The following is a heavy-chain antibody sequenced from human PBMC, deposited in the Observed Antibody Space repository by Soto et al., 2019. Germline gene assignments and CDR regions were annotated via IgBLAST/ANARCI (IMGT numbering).Heavy chain of an antibody. Sequence: QVQLVESGGGVVQPGRSLRLSCAASGFTFSSYGMHWVRQAPGKGLEWVAVIWYDGSNKYYADSVKGRFTISRDNSKNTLYLQMNSLRAEDTAVYYCARYGGKGPNYYYYYGMDVWGQGTTVTVSS. V-gene: IGHV3-33*01. CDR2: IWYDGSNK. CDR1: GFTFSSYG. CDR3: ARYGGKGPNYYYYYGMDV. D-gene: IGHD2-15*01. J-gene: IGHJ6*02.